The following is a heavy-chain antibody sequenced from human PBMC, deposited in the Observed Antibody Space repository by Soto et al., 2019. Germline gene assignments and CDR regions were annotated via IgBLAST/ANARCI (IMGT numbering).Heavy chain of an antibody. CDR2: IYYSGST. D-gene: IGHD3-3*01. V-gene: IGHV4-59*01. J-gene: IGHJ6*02. CDR1: GGSISSYY. CDR3: ARGTLLEWLSPSYGMDV. Sequence: QVQLQESGPGLVKPSETLSLTCTVSGGSISSYYWSWIRQPPGKGLEWIGYIYYSGSTNYNPSLKRRVTISVDTSKNLFSLKPSSVTAADTAVYYCARGTLLEWLSPSYGMDVWGQGTTVTVSS.